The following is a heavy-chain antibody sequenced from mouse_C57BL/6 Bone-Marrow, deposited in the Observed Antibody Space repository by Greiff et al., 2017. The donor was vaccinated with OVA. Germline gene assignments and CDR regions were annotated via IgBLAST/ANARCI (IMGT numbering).Heavy chain of an antibody. CDR3: AREASIYYGNYDAMDY. V-gene: IGHV1-26*01. CDR1: GYTFTDYY. CDR2: INPNNGGT. D-gene: IGHD2-1*01. J-gene: IGHJ4*01. Sequence: EVQLQQSGPELVKPGASVKISCKASGYTFTDYYMNWVKQSHGKSLEWIGDINPNNGGTSYNQKFKGKATLTVDKSSSTAYMELRSLTSEDSAVYYCAREASIYYGNYDAMDYWGQGTSVTVSS.